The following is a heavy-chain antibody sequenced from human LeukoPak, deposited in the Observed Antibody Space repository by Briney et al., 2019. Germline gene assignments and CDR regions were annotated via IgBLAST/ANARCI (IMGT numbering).Heavy chain of an antibody. V-gene: IGHV4-39*01. Sequence: SETLSLTCTVSGGSISSSSYYWGWIRQPPGKGLEWIGSIYYSGSTYYNPSLKSRVTISVDTSKNQFSLKLSSVTAADTAVYYCARPQGGVRDSSAWYFDYWGQGTLVTVSS. J-gene: IGHJ4*02. CDR2: IYYSGST. D-gene: IGHD2-15*01. CDR3: ARPQGGVRDSSAWYFDY. CDR1: GGSISSSSYY.